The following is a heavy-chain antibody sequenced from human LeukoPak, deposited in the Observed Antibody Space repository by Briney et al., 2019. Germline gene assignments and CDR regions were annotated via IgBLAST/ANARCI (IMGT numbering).Heavy chain of an antibody. J-gene: IGHJ5*02. D-gene: IGHD4-17*01. CDR1: GYTFTSYG. CDR2: ISAYNGNT. V-gene: IGHV1-18*01. CDR3: ARGGEYDYGDYVVGWFDP. Sequence: ASVKVSCKASGYTFTSYGISWVRQAPGHGLEWMGWISAYNGNTNYAQKLQGRVTMTTDTSTSTAYMELRSLRSDDTAVYYCARGGEYDYGDYVVGWFDPWGQGTLVTVSS.